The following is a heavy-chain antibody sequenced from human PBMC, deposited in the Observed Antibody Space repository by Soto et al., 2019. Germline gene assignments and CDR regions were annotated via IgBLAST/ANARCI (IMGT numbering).Heavy chain of an antibody. CDR3: AHAGDYDPLTFDN. Sequence: QITLKESGPTLVRPAQTLTLTCDFSGFSLSTYDMGVAWIRQPPGKALEWLALIYWDDDKRYSPSLKDRLAISKDISSNQGDLTIPNMDPGYPATYFCAHAGDYDPLTFDNWGPGTLVTVSS. CDR1: GFSLSTYDMG. D-gene: IGHD4-17*01. V-gene: IGHV2-5*02. J-gene: IGHJ4*02. CDR2: IYWDDDK.